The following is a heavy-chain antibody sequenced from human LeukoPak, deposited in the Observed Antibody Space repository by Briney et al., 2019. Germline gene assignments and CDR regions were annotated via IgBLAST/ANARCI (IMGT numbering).Heavy chain of an antibody. D-gene: IGHD4-17*01. V-gene: IGHV4-4*02. Sequence: SETLSLTCAVSGGSISSSNWWSWVRPPPGKGLEWIGEIYHSGSTNYNPSLKSRVTISVDKSKNQFSLKLSSVTAADTAVYYCAKGGYGDYNWFDPWGQGTLVTVSS. CDR1: GGSISSSNW. J-gene: IGHJ5*02. CDR2: IYHSGST. CDR3: AKGGYGDYNWFDP.